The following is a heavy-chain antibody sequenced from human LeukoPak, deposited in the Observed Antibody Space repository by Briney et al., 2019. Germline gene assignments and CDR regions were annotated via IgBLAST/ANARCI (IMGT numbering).Heavy chain of an antibody. CDR3: ARGYSGYDPFDY. Sequence: GGSLRLSCAVSGCSVSNNHMSWVRQAPGKGPEWVSVVHTDGTTYYADSVQGRFTVSRHNSRNTLYLQMDSLRADDTAVYYCARGYSGYDPFDYWGQGTLVTVSS. CDR2: VHTDGTT. CDR1: GCSVSNNH. D-gene: IGHD5-12*01. J-gene: IGHJ4*02. V-gene: IGHV3-53*01.